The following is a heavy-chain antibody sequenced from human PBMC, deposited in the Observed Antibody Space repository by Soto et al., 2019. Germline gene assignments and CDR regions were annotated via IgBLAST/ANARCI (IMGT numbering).Heavy chain of an antibody. D-gene: IGHD2-2*01. CDR1: GYTFTSYG. Sequence: ASVKVSCKASGYTFTSYGISWVRQAPGQGLEWMGWISAYNGNTNYARKLQGRVTMTTDTSTSTAYMELRSLRSDDTAVYYCARELGYCSSTSCYDFDYWGQGTLVTVSS. CDR3: ARELGYCSSTSCYDFDY. CDR2: ISAYNGNT. V-gene: IGHV1-18*01. J-gene: IGHJ4*02.